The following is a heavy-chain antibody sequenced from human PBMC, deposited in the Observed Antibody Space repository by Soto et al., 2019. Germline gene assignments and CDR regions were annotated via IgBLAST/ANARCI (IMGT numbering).Heavy chain of an antibody. CDR1: GYTFTSYD. D-gene: IGHD4-17*01. Sequence: ASVKVSCKASGYTFTSYDINRVRQATGQGLEWMGWMNPNSGNTGYAQKFQGRVTMTRNTSISTAYMELSSLRSEDTAMYYCASGGNGDYLYYFDYWGQGTLVTVSS. J-gene: IGHJ4*02. CDR3: ASGGNGDYLYYFDY. V-gene: IGHV1-8*01. CDR2: MNPNSGNT.